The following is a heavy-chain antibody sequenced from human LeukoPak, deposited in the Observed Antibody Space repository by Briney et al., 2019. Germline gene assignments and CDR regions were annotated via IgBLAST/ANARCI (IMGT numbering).Heavy chain of an antibody. J-gene: IGHJ3*02. Sequence: SQTLSLTCALSGDSVSSNSAAWNWIRQSPSRGLEWLGRTYYRSKWYNDYAVSVKSRITINPDTSKNQFSLQLNSVTPEDTAVYYCARIAVAGTLNAFDIWGQGTMVTVSS. D-gene: IGHD6-19*01. V-gene: IGHV6-1*01. CDR2: TYYRSKWYN. CDR1: GDSVSSNSAA. CDR3: ARIAVAGTLNAFDI.